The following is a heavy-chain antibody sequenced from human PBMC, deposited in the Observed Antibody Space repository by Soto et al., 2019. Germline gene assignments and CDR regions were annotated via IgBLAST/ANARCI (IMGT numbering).Heavy chain of an antibody. CDR3: VRSPRDFRYGLDV. Sequence: GGSLRLSCAASGFTFSSYAMHWVRQAPGKGLEWVAVISYDGSNKYYADSVKGRFTISRDSSISTAYMELTRLTSDDTAVYYCVRSPRDFRYGLDVWGQGTTVTVSS. J-gene: IGHJ6*02. CDR2: ISYDGSNK. CDR1: GFTFSSYA. D-gene: IGHD2-21*02. V-gene: IGHV3-30-3*01.